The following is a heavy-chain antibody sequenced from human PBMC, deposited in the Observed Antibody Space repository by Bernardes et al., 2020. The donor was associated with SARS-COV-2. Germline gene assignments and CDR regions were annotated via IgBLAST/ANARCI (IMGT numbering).Heavy chain of an antibody. CDR3: ARGDYYGSGSHSTSAGMDV. V-gene: IGHV3-7*01. D-gene: IGHD3-10*01. CDR1: GFMFSIYR. CDR2: IHQDGSET. Sequence: GGSLRLSRAASGFMFSIYRMSWVRQAPGKGLEWVANIHQDGSETYYLDSVKGRFTISRDNAKNSLYLQMNSLRAEDTAVYYCARGDYYGSGSHSTSAGMDVWGQGTTVTVSS. J-gene: IGHJ6*02.